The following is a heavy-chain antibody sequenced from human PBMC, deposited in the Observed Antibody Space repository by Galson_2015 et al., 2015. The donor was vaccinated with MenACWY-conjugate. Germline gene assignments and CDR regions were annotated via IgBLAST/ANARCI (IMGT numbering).Heavy chain of an antibody. Sequence: QSGAEVKEPGESLRISCKGSGYRFTNYWIGWVCQMPGKGLEWMGIIYPGDSDTRYSPSFQGQVTISADKSISTAYLQWSSLKASDTAMYYCARRRAELNWFDPWGQGTLVTVSS. CDR2: IYPGDSDT. V-gene: IGHV5-51*01. D-gene: IGHD1-1*01. CDR1: GYRFTNYW. CDR3: ARRRAELNWFDP. J-gene: IGHJ5*02.